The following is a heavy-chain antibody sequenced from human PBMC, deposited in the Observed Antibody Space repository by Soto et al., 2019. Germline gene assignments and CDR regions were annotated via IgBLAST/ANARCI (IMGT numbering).Heavy chain of an antibody. CDR3: TRVSDLVGAPGFFDY. Sequence: PGGSLRLSCAASGFTFSGSAMHWVRQASGKGQEWVGRIRSKANSYAIAYAASVKGRFTISRDDSKNTAYLQMNSLKTEDTAVYYCTRVSDLVGAPGFFDYWGQGTLVTVSS. CDR1: GFTFSGSA. D-gene: IGHD1-26*01. J-gene: IGHJ4*01. V-gene: IGHV3-73*01. CDR2: IRSKANSYAI.